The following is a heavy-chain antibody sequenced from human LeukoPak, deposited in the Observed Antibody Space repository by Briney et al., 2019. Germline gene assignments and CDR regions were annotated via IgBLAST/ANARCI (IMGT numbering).Heavy chain of an antibody. CDR1: GFTFSIYA. CDR2: VSDNVLNR. CDR3: AKGGGNYHYFDY. Sequence: GGSLRLSCAASGFTFSIYAMTWVRQAPGKGLEWVSIVSDNVLNRYYADSVKGRFTISRDNSKNTLYLQMNSLRAEDTAVYYCAKGGGNYHYFDYWGHGTLVTVSS. V-gene: IGHV3-23*01. D-gene: IGHD1-26*01. J-gene: IGHJ4*01.